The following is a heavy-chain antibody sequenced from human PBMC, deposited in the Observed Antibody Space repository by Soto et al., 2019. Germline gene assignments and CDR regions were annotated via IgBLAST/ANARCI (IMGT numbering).Heavy chain of an antibody. CDR3: AKDRGSYYYDSSGYYYDY. V-gene: IGHV3-23*01. CDR2: ISGSGGST. D-gene: IGHD3-22*01. Sequence: GGSLRLSCAASGFTFSSYAMSWVRQAPGKGLEWVSAISGSGGSTYYADSVKGRFTISSDNSKNTLYLQMNSLRAEDTAVYYCAKDRGSYYYDSSGYYYDYWGQGTLVTVSS. CDR1: GFTFSSYA. J-gene: IGHJ4*02.